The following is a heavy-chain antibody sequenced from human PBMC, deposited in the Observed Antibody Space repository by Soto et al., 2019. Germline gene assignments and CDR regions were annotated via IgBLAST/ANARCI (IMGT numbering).Heavy chain of an antibody. D-gene: IGHD3-10*01. CDR2: FNPADSQT. V-gene: IGHV5-51*01. Sequence: LGESLKISCKGSGYSFSIYSIAWVRRMPGKGLEWRGIFNPADSQTRYSPSFEGQVTFSTDRSITTAYLHWGSLKASDTGMYYCARVSNYLNWFPEAFDIWGQGTMVTVSS. CDR3: ARVSNYLNWFPEAFDI. CDR1: GYSFSIYS. J-gene: IGHJ3*02.